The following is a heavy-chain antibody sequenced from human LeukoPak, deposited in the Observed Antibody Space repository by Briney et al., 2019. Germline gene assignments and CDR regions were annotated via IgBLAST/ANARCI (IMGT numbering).Heavy chain of an antibody. CDR2: IIPILGIA. V-gene: IGHV1-69*04. CDR3: ARAPDSSGYYYYYYGMDV. Sequence: GASVKVSCKASGGTFSSYAISWVRQAPGQGLEWMGRIIPILGIANYAQKFQGRVTITADKSTSTAYMELSSLRSEDTAVYYCARAPDSSGYYYYYYGMDVWGQGTTVTVSS. D-gene: IGHD3-22*01. J-gene: IGHJ6*02. CDR1: GGTFSSYA.